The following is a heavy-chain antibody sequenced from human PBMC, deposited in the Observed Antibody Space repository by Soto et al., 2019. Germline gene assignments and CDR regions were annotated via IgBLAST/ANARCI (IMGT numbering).Heavy chain of an antibody. V-gene: IGHV4-59*01. CDR3: ARGRERADIVVVPATDY. J-gene: IGHJ4*02. Sequence: SETLSLTCTVSGGSISSYYWSWIRQPPGKGLEWIWYIYYSGSTNYNPSLKSRVTISVDTSKNQFSLKLSSVTAADTAVYYCARGRERADIVVVPATDYWGQGTLVTVSS. D-gene: IGHD2-2*01. CDR1: GGSISSYY. CDR2: IYYSGST.